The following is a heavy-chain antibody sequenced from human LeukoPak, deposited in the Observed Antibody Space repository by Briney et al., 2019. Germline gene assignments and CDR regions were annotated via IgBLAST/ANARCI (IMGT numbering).Heavy chain of an antibody. V-gene: IGHV4-39*01. CDR1: GGSISRSSYY. Sequence: SETLSLTCIVSGGSISRSSYYWGWLRQPPGKGLEWIGSISDSGSTYYSPSLKSRVTISVDTSKNQFSLKLRFATAADTAVYYCARQDIWFGELVVWGQGTTVTVSS. CDR3: ARQDIWFGELVV. CDR2: ISDSGST. J-gene: IGHJ6*02. D-gene: IGHD3-10*01.